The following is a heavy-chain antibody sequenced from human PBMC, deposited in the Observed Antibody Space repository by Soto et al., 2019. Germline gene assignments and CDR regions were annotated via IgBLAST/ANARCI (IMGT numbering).Heavy chain of an antibody. J-gene: IGHJ4*02. V-gene: IGHV3-33*05. CDR3: AREDDYADNGLDY. D-gene: IGHD4-17*01. CDR1: GFRFSAYG. Sequence: QVQLVESGGGVVQPGRSLTLSCAASGFRFSAYGMHWVRQAPGEGLEWVAVIVKEGSHKHYADSVKGRFTVSRENSKNTRYVEMNSLRAEDTAVYYCAREDDYADNGLDYWGQGTLVSVSS. CDR2: IVKEGSHK.